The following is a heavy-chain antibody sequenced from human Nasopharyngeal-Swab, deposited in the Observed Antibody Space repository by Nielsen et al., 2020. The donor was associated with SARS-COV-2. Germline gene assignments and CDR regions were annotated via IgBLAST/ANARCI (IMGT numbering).Heavy chain of an antibody. D-gene: IGHD4-17*01. Sequence: GESLKISCAASGFTFSSYSMNWVRQAPGKGLEWVSSISSSSSYIYYADSVKGRFTISRHNAKNSLYLQMNSLRAEDTAVYYCARVGDYGDYYYYGMDVWGQGTTVTVSS. V-gene: IGHV3-21*01. CDR1: GFTFSSYS. CDR3: ARVGDYGDYYYYGMDV. J-gene: IGHJ6*02. CDR2: ISSSSSYI.